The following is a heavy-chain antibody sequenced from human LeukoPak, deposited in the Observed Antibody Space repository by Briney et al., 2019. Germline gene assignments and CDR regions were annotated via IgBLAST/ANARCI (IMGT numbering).Heavy chain of an antibody. V-gene: IGHV4-39*07. J-gene: IGHJ6*03. D-gene: IGHD6-6*01. CDR1: GGSISSSSYY. CDR3: ARVAARFAGSRYYYYYMGV. Sequence: PSETLSLTCTVSGGSISSSSYYWGWIRQPPGKGLEWIGSIYYSGSTYYNPSLKSRVTISVDTSKDQFSLKLSSVTAADTAVYYCARVAARFAGSRYYYYYMGVWGKGTTVTVSS. CDR2: IYYSGST.